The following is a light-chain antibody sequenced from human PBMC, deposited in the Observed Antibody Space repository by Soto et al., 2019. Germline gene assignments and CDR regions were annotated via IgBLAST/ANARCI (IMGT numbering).Light chain of an antibody. CDR1: QGISNY. Sequence: TQSPSSLSASVGDRVTITCRASQGISNYLAWYQQKPGKVPKLLIYGASTRATGVPARFSGSGSGTEFTLTISSLQSEDFAVYYCQQYEEWPPQLTFGGGTKVDIK. J-gene: IGKJ4*01. V-gene: IGKV1-27*01. CDR3: QQYEEWPPQLT. CDR2: GAS.